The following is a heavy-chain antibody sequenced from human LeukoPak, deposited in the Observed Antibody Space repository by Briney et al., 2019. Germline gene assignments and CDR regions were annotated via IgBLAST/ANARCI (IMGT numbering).Heavy chain of an antibody. CDR1: GGTFSSYA. Sequence: ASVKVSCKASGGTFSSYAISWVRQAPGQGLEWMGGIIPIFGTANYAQKFQGRVTITADESTSTAYMELSSLRSEDTAVYYCARGARYYYDSSGYRYSGQGTLVTVSS. CDR3: ARGARYYYDSSGYRY. D-gene: IGHD3-22*01. J-gene: IGHJ4*02. CDR2: IIPIFGTA. V-gene: IGHV1-69*13.